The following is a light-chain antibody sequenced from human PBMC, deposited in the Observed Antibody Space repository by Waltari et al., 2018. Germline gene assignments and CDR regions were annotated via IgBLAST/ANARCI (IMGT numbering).Light chain of an antibody. CDR3: LQYNTYPWT. J-gene: IGKJ1*01. CDR1: QGIGND. V-gene: IGKV1-17*01. Sequence: DIQMTQSPSSLSASVGDRVIITCRASQGIGNDLGWYQQKRGKVPQRLIYEASTLQSGVPSRFSGSGSGTEFTLTISRLQPEDFATFYCLQYNTYPWTFGQGTKVEVK. CDR2: EAS.